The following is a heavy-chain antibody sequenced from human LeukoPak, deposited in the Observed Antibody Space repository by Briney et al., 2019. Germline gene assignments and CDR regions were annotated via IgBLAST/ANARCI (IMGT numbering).Heavy chain of an antibody. D-gene: IGHD6-13*01. CDR1: AFTFGMFA. CDR2: LSGDGGSY. J-gene: IGHJ4*02. Sequence: GGSLRLSCAASAFTFGMFAMSWVRQAPGKGLEWVSSLSGDGGSYSYEESVKGRITTSRDTSNNTLYLQINRLKDEDAAIYDCAKEARRRSWFDFDNWGQGTLVTVSS. CDR3: AKEARRRSWFDFDN. V-gene: IGHV3-23*01.